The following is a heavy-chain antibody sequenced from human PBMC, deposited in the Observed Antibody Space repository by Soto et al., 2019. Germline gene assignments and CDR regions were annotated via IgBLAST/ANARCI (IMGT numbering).Heavy chain of an antibody. CDR1: GLTFSNYS. Sequence: RRLACATSGLTFSNYSMSCVRQAPGGGLEWVSSMSVSSSTTYYADSVSVRFTISRDRSKNTLYLQMSSLRAEDTALYYCAKNQERQPPRVIRXWGQGTLLTVSX. V-gene: IGHV3-23*01. CDR3: AKNQERQPPRVIRX. J-gene: IGHJ4*02. CDR2: MSVSSSTT. D-gene: IGHD3-16*02.